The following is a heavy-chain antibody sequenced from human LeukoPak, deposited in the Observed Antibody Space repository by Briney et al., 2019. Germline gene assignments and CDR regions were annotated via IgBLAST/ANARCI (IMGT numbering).Heavy chain of an antibody. CDR3: ARDTAIFGVVIRDFDY. V-gene: IGHV1-2*02. D-gene: IGHD3-3*01. J-gene: IGHJ4*02. CDR1: GYTFTGYY. CDR2: INPNSGGT. Sequence: GASVKVSCKASGYTFTGYYIHWVRQAPGQGLEWMGWINPNSGGTNYAQKFQGRVTMTRDTSISTAYMELSRLRSDDTAVYYCARDTAIFGVVIRDFDYWGQGTLVTVSS.